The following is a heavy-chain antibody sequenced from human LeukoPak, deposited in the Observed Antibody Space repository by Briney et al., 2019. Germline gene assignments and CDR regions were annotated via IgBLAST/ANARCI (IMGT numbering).Heavy chain of an antibody. D-gene: IGHD1-26*01. J-gene: IGHJ3*02. CDR3: ARDRSGSPKIVGDAFDI. CDR1: GFTFSSYA. CDR2: ISYDGSNK. Sequence: GGSLRLSCAASGFTFSSYAMHWVRQAPGKGLEWVAVISYDGSNKYYADSVKGRFTISRDNSKNTLYLQMNSLRAEDTAVYYCARDRSGSPKIVGDAFDIWGQGTMVTVSS. V-gene: IGHV3-30-3*01.